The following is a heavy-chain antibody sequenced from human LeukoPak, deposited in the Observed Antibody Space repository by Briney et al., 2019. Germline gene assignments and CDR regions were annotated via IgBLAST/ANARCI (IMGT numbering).Heavy chain of an antibody. J-gene: IGHJ6*03. CDR2: ISAYNGNT. D-gene: IGHD3-3*01. CDR3: ARAQNDFWSGYYTGFFLYYYYMDV. CDR1: GYTFTSYG. Sequence: ASVKVSCKASGYTFTSYGISWVRQAPGQGLEWMGWISAYNGNTNYAQKLQGRVTMTTDTSTSTAYMELRSLRSDDTAVYYCARAQNDFWSGYYTGFFLYYYYMDVWGKGTTVTVSS. V-gene: IGHV1-18*01.